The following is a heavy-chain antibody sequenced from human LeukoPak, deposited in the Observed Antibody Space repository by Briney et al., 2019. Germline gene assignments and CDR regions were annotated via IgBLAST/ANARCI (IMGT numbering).Heavy chain of an antibody. V-gene: IGHV4-4*07. CDR2: IYTSGST. CDR3: ATTSMVRGVVDY. J-gene: IGHJ4*02. CDR1: GGSISSYY. Sequence: SETLSLTCTVSGGSISSYYWSWIRQPAGKGLEWIGRIYTSGSTNYIPSLKSRVTISVDTSKNQFSLKLSSVTAADTAVYYCATTSMVRGVVDYWGQGTLVTVSS. D-gene: IGHD3-10*01.